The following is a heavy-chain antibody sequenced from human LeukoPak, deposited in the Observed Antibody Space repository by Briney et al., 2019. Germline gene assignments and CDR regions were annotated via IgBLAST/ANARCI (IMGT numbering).Heavy chain of an antibody. V-gene: IGHV4-59*01. D-gene: IGHD1-26*01. CDR3: ARDGATRGDAFDI. CDR1: GGSISSYY. CDR2: IYYSGST. J-gene: IGHJ3*02. Sequence: SETLSLTCTVSGGSISSYYWSWIRQPPGKGLEWIGYIYYSGSTNYNPSLKSRVTISVDTSNNQFSMKLSSVTAADTAVYYCARDGATRGDAFDIWGQGTMVTVSS.